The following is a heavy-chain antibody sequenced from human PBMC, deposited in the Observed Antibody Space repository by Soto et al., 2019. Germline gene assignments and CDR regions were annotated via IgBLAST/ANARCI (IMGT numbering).Heavy chain of an antibody. V-gene: IGHV3-74*01. Sequence: EVQLVESGGGLVQPGGSLRLSCAGSGFTFSGYWMHWVRQAPGKGPVWVSRLNPNGTFTTNADSVKGRFTISRDNAKNTVYLQMNMLRDYDTAVYYGVRVRARTIDLGDFYNRGQGTLVTVS. J-gene: IGHJ4*02. CDR1: GFTFSGYW. CDR2: LNPNGTFT. D-gene: IGHD3-9*01. CDR3: VRVRARTIDLGDFYN.